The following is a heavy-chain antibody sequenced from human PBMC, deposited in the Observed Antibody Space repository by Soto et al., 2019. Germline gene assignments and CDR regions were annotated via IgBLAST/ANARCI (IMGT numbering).Heavy chain of an antibody. CDR1: GGTFNSYD. D-gene: IGHD3-22*01. V-gene: IGHV1-69*01. CDR2: IIPIVETP. CDR3: ARLSRPNYYDTSGFFKDNWFDP. J-gene: IGHJ5*02. Sequence: QVQLVQSGAEVKKPGSSMKVSCKASGGTFNSYDINWVRQAPGQGLEWMGGIIPIVETPKYAQKFQGRVTLTADESTNTVYMELSSLRSEDTAMYYCARLSRPNYYDTSGFFKDNWFDPWGQGTLVTVSS.